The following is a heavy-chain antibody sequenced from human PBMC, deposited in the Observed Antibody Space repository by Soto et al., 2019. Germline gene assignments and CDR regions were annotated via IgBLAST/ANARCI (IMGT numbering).Heavy chain of an antibody. CDR2: ISSTTNYI. J-gene: IGHJ4*02. CDR3: ARESEDLTSNFDY. CDR1: GFTFTRYS. Sequence: GGSLRLSFAASGFTFTRYSMNWVRQAPGKGLEWVSSISSTTNYIYYGDSMKGRFTISRDNGKNSLYLEMYSLRAEDTAVYYCARESEDLTSNFDYWGQGTLVTVSS. V-gene: IGHV3-21*06.